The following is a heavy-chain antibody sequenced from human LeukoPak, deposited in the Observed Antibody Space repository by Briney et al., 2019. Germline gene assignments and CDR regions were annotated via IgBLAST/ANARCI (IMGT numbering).Heavy chain of an antibody. CDR2: IYYSGST. CDR3: ARILTGYSNYYYGMDV. D-gene: IGHD3-9*01. V-gene: IGHV4-31*03. Sequence: PSETLSLTCTVSGGSISSGGYYWSWIRQHPGKGLEWIGYIYYSGSTYYNPSLKSRVTISVDTSKNQFSLKLSPVTAADTAVYYCARILTGYSNYYYGMDVWGQGTTVTVSS. J-gene: IGHJ6*02. CDR1: GGSISSGGYY.